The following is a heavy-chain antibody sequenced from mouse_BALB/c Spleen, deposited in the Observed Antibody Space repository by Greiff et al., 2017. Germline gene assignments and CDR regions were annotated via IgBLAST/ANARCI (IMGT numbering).Heavy chain of an antibody. V-gene: IGHV1-54*01. CDR2: INPGSGGT. CDR1: GYAFTNYL. CDR3: ARSGDGSSQFAY. J-gene: IGHJ3*01. Sequence: VKLLESGAELVRPGTSVKVSCKASGYAFTNYLIEWVKQRPGQGLEWIGVINPGSGGTNYNEKFKGKATLTADKSSSTAYMQLSSLTSDDSAVYFCARSGDGSSQFAYWGQGTLVTVSA. D-gene: IGHD1-1*01.